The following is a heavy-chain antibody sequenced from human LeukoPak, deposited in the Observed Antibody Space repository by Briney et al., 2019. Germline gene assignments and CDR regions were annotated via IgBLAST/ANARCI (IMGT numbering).Heavy chain of an antibody. CDR3: ARQGIAARPHDY. Sequence: SETLSLTCTVSGGSISSSSYYWGWIRQPPGKGLEWIGSIYYSGSTYYNPSLKSRVTISVDTSKNQFSLKLSSVTAADTAVYYCARQGIAARPHDYWGQGTLVTVSS. J-gene: IGHJ4*02. V-gene: IGHV4-39*01. CDR1: GGSISSSSYY. D-gene: IGHD6-6*01. CDR2: IYYSGST.